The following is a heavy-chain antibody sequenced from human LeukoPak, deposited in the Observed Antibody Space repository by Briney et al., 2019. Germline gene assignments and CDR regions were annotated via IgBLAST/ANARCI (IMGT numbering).Heavy chain of an antibody. CDR3: ARAYYDSSGYSVYFDY. J-gene: IGHJ4*02. Sequence: ASVKVSCKASGYTFTSYYMHWVRQAPGQGLEWMGIINPSGGSTSYAQKFQGRVTMTRDMSTSTVYMELSSLRSEDTAVYYCARAYYDSSGYSVYFDYWGQGTLVTVPS. D-gene: IGHD3-22*01. CDR1: GYTFTSYY. V-gene: IGHV1-46*01. CDR2: INPSGGST.